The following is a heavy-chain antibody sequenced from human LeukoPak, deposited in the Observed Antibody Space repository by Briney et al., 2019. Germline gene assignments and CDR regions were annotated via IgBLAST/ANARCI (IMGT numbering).Heavy chain of an antibody. V-gene: IGHV3-23*01. CDR1: GFTFSSYA. Sequence: PGGSLRLSCAASGFTFSSYAMSWVRQAPGEGLEWVSAISGSGGSTYYADSVKGRFTISRDTSKNTLYLQMNSLRAEDTAVYYCAKERRSVMGYYGSGTNWFDPWGQGTLVTVSS. CDR2: ISGSGGST. D-gene: IGHD3-10*01. CDR3: AKERRSVMGYYGSGTNWFDP. J-gene: IGHJ5*02.